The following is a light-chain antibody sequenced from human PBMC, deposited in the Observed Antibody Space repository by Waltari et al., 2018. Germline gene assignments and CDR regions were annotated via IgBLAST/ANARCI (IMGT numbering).Light chain of an antibody. CDR3: QQYYTYSLWA. CDR2: RAS. Sequence: DIQMTQSPSTLSASVGDRVTFTCRASESIGTSLAWYQQKSGKAPKLLIHRASTLEGGVPSMFSGSGSGTDFTLTISSLQPDDFATYFCQQYYTYSLWAFGQGTKVEVK. J-gene: IGKJ1*01. CDR1: ESIGTS. V-gene: IGKV1-5*01.